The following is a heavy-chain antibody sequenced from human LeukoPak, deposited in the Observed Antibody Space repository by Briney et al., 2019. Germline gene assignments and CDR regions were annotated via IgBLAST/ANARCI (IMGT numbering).Heavy chain of an antibody. CDR3: ASRRAARSGFDP. V-gene: IGHV4-34*01. D-gene: IGHD6-6*01. Sequence: SETLSLTCAVYGGSFSGYYWSWIRQPPGKGLEWIGEINHSGSTNYNPSLESRVTISVDTSKNQFSLKLSSVTAADTAVYYCASRRAARSGFDPWGQGTLVTVSS. CDR1: GGSFSGYY. J-gene: IGHJ5*02. CDR2: INHSGST.